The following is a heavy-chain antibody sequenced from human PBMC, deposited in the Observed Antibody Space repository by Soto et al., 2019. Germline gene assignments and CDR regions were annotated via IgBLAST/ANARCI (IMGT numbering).Heavy chain of an antibody. D-gene: IGHD6-6*01. Sequence: AASVKVSCKASGYTFSNYDFSWVRQAPGQGLEWMGWISGYNGNTNYAERLQGRVTMTTDTSTSTAYMELKSLRYDDTAVYYCAREGQLGYWGQGTPVTVSS. J-gene: IGHJ4*02. V-gene: IGHV1-18*01. CDR3: AREGQLGY. CDR1: GYTFSNYD. CDR2: ISGYNGNT.